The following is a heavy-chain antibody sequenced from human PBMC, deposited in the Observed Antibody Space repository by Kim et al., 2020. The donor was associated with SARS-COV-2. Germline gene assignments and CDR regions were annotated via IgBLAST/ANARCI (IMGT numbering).Heavy chain of an antibody. V-gene: IGHV3-74*01. CDR1: GFTFSSYW. CDR3: ARDPRDSSGWLYYYYYYGMDV. J-gene: IGHJ6*02. Sequence: GGSLRLSCAASGFTFSSYWMHWVRQAPGKGLVWVSRINSDGSSTSYADSVKGRFTISRDNAKNTLYLQMNSLRAEDTAVYYCARDPRDSSGWLYYYYYYGMDVWGQGTPVTVSS. CDR2: INSDGSST. D-gene: IGHD6-19*01.